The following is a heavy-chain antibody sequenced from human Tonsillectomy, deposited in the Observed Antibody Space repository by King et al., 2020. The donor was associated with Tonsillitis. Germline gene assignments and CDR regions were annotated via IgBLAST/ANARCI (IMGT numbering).Heavy chain of an antibody. CDR3: AKDLYGGDSATIDC. J-gene: IGHJ4*02. CDR2: ISWNSGSK. D-gene: IGHD4-23*01. V-gene: IGHV3-9*01. Sequence: VQLVESGGGLVQPGRSLRLSCAASGFTFDDYAMHWVRQTPGKGLEWVSGISWNSGSKAYADSVKGRFTISRDNAKNFLYLQMNSLRAEDTAFYYCAKDLYGGDSATIDCWGQGTLVTVSS. CDR1: GFTFDDYA.